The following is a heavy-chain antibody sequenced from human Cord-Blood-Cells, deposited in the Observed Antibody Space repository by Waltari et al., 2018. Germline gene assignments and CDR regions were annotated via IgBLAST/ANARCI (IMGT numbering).Heavy chain of an antibody. CDR1: GGYISSSNW. Sequence: QVQLQESGPGLVKPSGTLSLTCAVSGGYISSSNWWSCVRQPPGTGLEWIGEIYHMGMTNYNPSLRGRVTISVDKSKNRFSLKVSSVTAADTAVYYCAREAPDFGGVIVGNWFDPWGQGTLVTVSS. CDR2: IYHMGMT. J-gene: IGHJ5*02. CDR3: AREAPDFGGVIVGNWFDP. V-gene: IGHV4-4*02. D-gene: IGHD3-16*02.